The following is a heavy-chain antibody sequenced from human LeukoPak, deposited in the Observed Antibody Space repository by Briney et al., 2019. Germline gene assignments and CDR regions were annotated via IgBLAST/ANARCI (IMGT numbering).Heavy chain of an antibody. V-gene: IGHV1-69*04. Sequence: SVKVSCKASGGTFSSYAISWVRQAPGQGLEWMGRIIPILGIANYAQKFQGRVTITADKSTSTAYMELSSLRSEDTAVYYCARDTTVVTPRRVFDIWGQGTMVTVSS. J-gene: IGHJ3*02. D-gene: IGHD4-23*01. CDR2: IIPILGIA. CDR3: ARDTTVVTPRRVFDI. CDR1: GGTFSSYA.